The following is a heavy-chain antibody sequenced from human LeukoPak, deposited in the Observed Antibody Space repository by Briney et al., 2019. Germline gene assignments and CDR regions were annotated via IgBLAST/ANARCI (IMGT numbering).Heavy chain of an antibody. D-gene: IGHD1-14*01. CDR2: ISYNGNKK. Sequence: GGSLRLSCEASGFTFSNYWIHWVRQAPGKGLEWVAVISYNGNKKYYADSVKGRFTISRDNSKDTLYLQMNSLRAEDTAVYYCAKELLTSPTAEDAFDIWGQGTMVTVSS. V-gene: IGHV3-30*18. CDR1: GFTFSNYW. J-gene: IGHJ3*02. CDR3: AKELLTSPTAEDAFDI.